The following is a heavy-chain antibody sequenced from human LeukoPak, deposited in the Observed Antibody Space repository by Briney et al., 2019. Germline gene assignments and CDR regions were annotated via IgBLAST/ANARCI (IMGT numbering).Heavy chain of an antibody. J-gene: IGHJ4*02. CDR2: IWYDGSNK. V-gene: IGHV3-33*01. CDR1: GFTFSSYG. D-gene: IGHD6-19*01. CDR3: ARALRNIAVAGTGFDY. Sequence: GGSLRLSCAASGFTFSSYGMHWVRQAPGKGLEWVAVIWYDGSNKYYTDSVKGRFTISRDNSKNTLYLQMNSLRAEDTAVYYCARALRNIAVAGTGFDYWGQGTLVTVSS.